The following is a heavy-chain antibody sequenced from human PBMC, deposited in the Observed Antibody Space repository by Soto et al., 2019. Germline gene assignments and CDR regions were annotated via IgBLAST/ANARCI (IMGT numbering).Heavy chain of an antibody. CDR2: VYTSGRT. CDR3: ARAGFERLYFDQ. V-gene: IGHV3-53*01. D-gene: IGHD1-1*01. CDR1: GFTVTNSY. Sequence: EVQLVESGGDLIQPGGSLRLSCAASGFTVTNSYMAWVRQAPGKGLEWVSVVYTSGRTYHADSFKGRFTVSRDISTNMFFLQMTKLSAEDMATYYCARAGFERLYFDQWGRGTLVTVSS. J-gene: IGHJ4*02.